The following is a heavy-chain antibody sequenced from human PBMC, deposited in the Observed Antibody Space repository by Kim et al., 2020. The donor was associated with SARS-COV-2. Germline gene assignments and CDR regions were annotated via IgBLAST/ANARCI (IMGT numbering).Heavy chain of an antibody. CDR1: GGSISSSSYY. CDR2: IYYSGST. D-gene: IGHD3-10*01. Sequence: SETLSLTCTVSGGSISSSSYYWGWIRQPPGKGLEWIGSIYYSGSTYYNPSLKSRVTISVDTSKNQFSLKLSSVTAADTAVYYCARLDYGSGRLFRGSGWFDPWGQGTLVTVSS. CDR3: ARLDYGSGRLFRGSGWFDP. J-gene: IGHJ5*02. V-gene: IGHV4-39*01.